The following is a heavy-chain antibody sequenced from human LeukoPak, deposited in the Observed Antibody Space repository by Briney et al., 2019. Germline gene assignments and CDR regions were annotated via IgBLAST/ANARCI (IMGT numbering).Heavy chain of an antibody. CDR2: ISAYNGNT. CDR1: GYTFTSYG. CDR3: ARGGSITIFGVAKYTNPPDY. D-gene: IGHD3-3*01. J-gene: IGHJ4*02. V-gene: IGHV1-18*01. Sequence: GASVKVSCKASGYTFTSYGISWVRQAPGQGLEWMGWISAYNGNTNYAQKLQGRVTMTTDTSTSTAYMELRSLRSDDTAVYYCARGGSITIFGVAKYTNPPDYWGQGTLVTVSS.